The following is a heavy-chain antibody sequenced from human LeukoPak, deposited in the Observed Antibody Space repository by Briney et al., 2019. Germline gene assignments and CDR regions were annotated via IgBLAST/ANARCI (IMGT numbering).Heavy chain of an antibody. CDR3: ASPHGYSSGWYFDY. CDR2: FTSGSRSI. D-gene: IGHD6-19*01. V-gene: IGHV3-21*01. Sequence: GGSLRLSCAASGFTFSSYSMTWVRQAPGKGLEWVSSFTSGSRSIYYADSVKGRFTISRDNSKNTLYLQMNSLRAEDTAVYYCASPHGYSSGWYFDYWGQGTLVTVSS. J-gene: IGHJ4*02. CDR1: GFTFSSYS.